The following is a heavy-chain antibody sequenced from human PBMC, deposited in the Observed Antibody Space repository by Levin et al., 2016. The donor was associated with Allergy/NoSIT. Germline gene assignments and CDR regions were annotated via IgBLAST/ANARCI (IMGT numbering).Heavy chain of an antibody. CDR1: GFNFGSYA. D-gene: IGHD6-25*01. J-gene: IGHJ4*02. CDR2: ISGSGETT. CDR3: ARARGIPASQLDY. V-gene: IGHV3-23*01. Sequence: GESLKISCAASGFNFGSYAVNWVRQAPGKGLEWVSSISGSGETTLYADSVKGRFTISRDNSKNTVSLEMNSLRADDTAVYYCARARGIPASQLDYWGQGTLVTVSS.